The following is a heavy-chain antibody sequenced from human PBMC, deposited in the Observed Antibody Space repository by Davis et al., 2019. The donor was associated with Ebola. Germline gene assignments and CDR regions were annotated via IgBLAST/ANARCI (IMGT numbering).Heavy chain of an antibody. CDR3: ASLKMEMAAGGLLDY. CDR1: GFTFSDYY. V-gene: IGHV3-11*01. D-gene: IGHD5-24*01. Sequence: PGGSLRLSCAASGFTFSDYYMSWIRQAPGKGLEWVSYISSSGSTIYYADSVKGRFTISRDNAKNSLYLQMNSLRSEDTAVYYCASLKMEMAAGGLLDYWGQGTLVTVSS. J-gene: IGHJ4*02. CDR2: ISSSGSTI.